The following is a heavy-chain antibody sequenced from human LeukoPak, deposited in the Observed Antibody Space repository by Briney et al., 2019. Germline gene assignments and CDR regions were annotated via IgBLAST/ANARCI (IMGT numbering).Heavy chain of an antibody. CDR3: ARGPPPRSSYGPKPPYYYGMDV. J-gene: IGHJ6*02. CDR1: GGSFSGYY. V-gene: IGHV4-34*01. D-gene: IGHD5-18*01. CDR2: INQRGST. Sequence: SETLSLTCPVYGGSFSGYYWSWLRQPPGKGLDWIGEINQRGSTNYNPPLKSRVPISVDKSKNHFSLKLSSVTAADRAVYSCARGPPPRSSYGPKPPYYYGMDVCGQGTPVTVSS.